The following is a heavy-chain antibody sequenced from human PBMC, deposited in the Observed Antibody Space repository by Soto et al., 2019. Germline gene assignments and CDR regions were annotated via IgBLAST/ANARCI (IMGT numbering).Heavy chain of an antibody. Sequence: LRLSCKVPGFIFDAFAMHWVRQAPGKGLEWVSGISGNSAGVVYADPVKGRFTISRDNAEDCLYRHWNTRRPGDRASYFCTKDCGGWSRNFFDPWGQGALVTVSS. V-gene: IGHV3-9*01. CDR1: GFIFDAFA. D-gene: IGHD2-21*01. CDR3: TKDCGGWSRNFFDP. J-gene: IGHJ5*02. CDR2: ISGNSAGV.